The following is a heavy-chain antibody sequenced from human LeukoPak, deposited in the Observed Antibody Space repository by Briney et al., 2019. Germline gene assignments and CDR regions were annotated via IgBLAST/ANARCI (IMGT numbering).Heavy chain of an antibody. CDR1: GFTFSSYA. V-gene: IGHV3-30*04. CDR2: ISYDGSNK. J-gene: IGHJ4*02. CDR3: AKVSLWFGELLSPFDY. Sequence: GGSLRLSCAASGFTFSSYAMHWVRQAPGKGLEWVAVISYDGSNKYYADSVKGRFTISRDNSKNTLYLQMNSLRAEDTAVYYCAKVSLWFGELLSPFDYWGQGTLVTVSS. D-gene: IGHD3-10*01.